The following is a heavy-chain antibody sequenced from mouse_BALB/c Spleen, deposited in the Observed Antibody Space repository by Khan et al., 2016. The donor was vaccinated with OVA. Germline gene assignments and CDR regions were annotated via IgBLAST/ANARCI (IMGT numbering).Heavy chain of an antibody. D-gene: IGHD3-3*01. CDR3: AREQRLGGFAY. V-gene: IGHV2-6-7*01. CDR2: IWSDGST. J-gene: IGHJ3*01. Sequence: QVQLKESGPGLVAPSQSLSITCTVSGFSLTGYGVNWVRQPPGKDLEWLGMIWSDGSTDYNSALKSRLSINKDNSKSQVFLKMNSLQTDDTARYFCAREQRLGGFAYWGQGTLVTVST. CDR1: GFSLTGYG.